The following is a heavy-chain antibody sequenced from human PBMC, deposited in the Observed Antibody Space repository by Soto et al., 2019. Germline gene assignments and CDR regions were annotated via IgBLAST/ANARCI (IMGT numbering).Heavy chain of an antibody. CDR1: GYTLTELS. V-gene: IGHV1-24*01. CDR2: FDPEDGET. J-gene: IGHJ3*02. Sequence: ASVKVSCKVSGYTLTELSMQWVRQALGKGLECMGGFDPEDGETIYAQKFQGRVTMTEDTSTDTAYMELSSLRSEDTAVYYCATVGYCSSTSCYVWASRAYDIWGQGTMVTVSS. CDR3: ATVGYCSSTSCYVWASRAYDI. D-gene: IGHD2-2*03.